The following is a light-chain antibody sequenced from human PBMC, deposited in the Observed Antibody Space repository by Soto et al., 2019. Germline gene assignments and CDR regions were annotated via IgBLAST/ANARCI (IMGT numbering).Light chain of an antibody. CDR1: SSDVGGYNY. CDR2: DVS. Sequence: QSALTQPASVSGSPGQSLTISCTRTSSDVGGYNYVSWYQQHPGKAPKFMIYDVSNRPSGVSNRFSGSKSGNTASLTISGLQAEDEADYYSSSYTTSNTPQIVFGPGTKVTV. CDR3: SSYTTSNTPQIV. V-gene: IGLV2-14*01. J-gene: IGLJ1*01.